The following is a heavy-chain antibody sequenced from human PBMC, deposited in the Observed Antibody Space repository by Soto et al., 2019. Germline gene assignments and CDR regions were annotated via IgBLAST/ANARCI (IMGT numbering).Heavy chain of an antibody. CDR3: AKNVYRSCWGPGDYFDY. V-gene: IGHV3-30*18. D-gene: IGHD6-19*01. CDR1: GFTFSSYG. CDR2: ISYDGSNK. J-gene: IGHJ4*02. Sequence: QVQLVESGGGVVQPGRSLRLSCAASGFTFSSYGMHWVRQAPGKGLEWVAIISYDGSNKFYADSVKGRFTISRDNYKNALYLQMNSLRTEDSAVYYCAKNVYRSCWGPGDYFDYWGQGTLVTFSS.